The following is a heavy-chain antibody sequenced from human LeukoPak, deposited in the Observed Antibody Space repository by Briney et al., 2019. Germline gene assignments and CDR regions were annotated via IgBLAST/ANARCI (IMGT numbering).Heavy chain of an antibody. CDR3: TRDRGDGYIYFDY. CDR1: GFSFSSYW. V-gene: IGHV3-74*01. D-gene: IGHD5-24*01. Sequence: GGSLILSCAASGFSFSSYWMHWVRQAPGKGLVWVSRINSDGSSTNYADSVKGRFTISRDNAKNTQYLQMTSLRAEDTAVYYCTRDRGDGYIYFDYWGQGTLVTVSS. J-gene: IGHJ4*02. CDR2: INSDGSST.